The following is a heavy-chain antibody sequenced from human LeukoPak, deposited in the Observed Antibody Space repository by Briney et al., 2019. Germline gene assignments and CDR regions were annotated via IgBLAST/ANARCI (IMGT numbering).Heavy chain of an antibody. J-gene: IGHJ5*02. CDR2: IYYSGST. CDR1: GGSISSGDYY. V-gene: IGHV4-30-4*01. Sequence: SETLSLTCTVSGGSISSGDYYWSWIRQPPGKGLEWIGYIYYSGSTYYNPSLKSRVTISVDTSKNQFSLKLSSVTAADTAVYYCARGKGPIWFGEPSPWFDPWGQGTLVTVSS. D-gene: IGHD3-10*01. CDR3: ARGKGPIWFGEPSPWFDP.